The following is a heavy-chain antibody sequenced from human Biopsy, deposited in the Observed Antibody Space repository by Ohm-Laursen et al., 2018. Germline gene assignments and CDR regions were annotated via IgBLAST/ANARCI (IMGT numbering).Heavy chain of an antibody. V-gene: IGHV3-33*07. D-gene: IGHD2-2*01. CDR3: ARGGPHVRAGGSAFDY. Sequence: SLRLSCTAPGFSFSTYGIYWVRQAPGKGLEWVAAIWYDGTNKYYAESVKGRLTISRDNSKNTLCLQMNSLRAEDTAVYFCARGGPHVRAGGSAFDYWGQGTLVTVSS. CDR2: IWYDGTNK. CDR1: GFSFSTYG. J-gene: IGHJ4*02.